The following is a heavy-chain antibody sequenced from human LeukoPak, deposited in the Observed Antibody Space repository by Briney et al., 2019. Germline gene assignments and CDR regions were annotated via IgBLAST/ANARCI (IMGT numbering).Heavy chain of an antibody. Sequence: GGSLRLSCAASGFTFSNVWMSWVRQAPGKGLEWVGRIKSKTDGGTTDYAAPVKGRFTISRDDSKNTLYLQMNSLKTEDTAVYYCTTVADTAMAPFDYWGQGTLVTVSS. CDR3: TTVADTAMAPFDY. J-gene: IGHJ4*02. CDR1: GFTFSNVW. CDR2: IKSKTDGGTT. V-gene: IGHV3-15*01. D-gene: IGHD5-18*01.